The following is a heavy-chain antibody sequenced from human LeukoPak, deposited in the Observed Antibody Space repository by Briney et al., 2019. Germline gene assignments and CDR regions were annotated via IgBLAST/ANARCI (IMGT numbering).Heavy chain of an antibody. Sequence: GGSLRLSCAASGFTFRSYGMSWVRQAPVKGLEWVSAISGSGDNTFYADSVKGRFTISRDNSKNTLYLQMNSLRAEDTAVYYCAKEWDMVRGVISMVGYFDLWGRGTLVTVSS. CDR1: GFTFRSYG. CDR3: AKEWDMVRGVISMVGYFDL. CDR2: ISGSGDNT. D-gene: IGHD3-10*01. J-gene: IGHJ2*01. V-gene: IGHV3-23*01.